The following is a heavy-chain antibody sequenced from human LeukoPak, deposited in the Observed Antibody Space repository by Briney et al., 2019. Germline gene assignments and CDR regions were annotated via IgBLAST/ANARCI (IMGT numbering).Heavy chain of an antibody. CDR3: ARNRMTTYDY. J-gene: IGHJ4*02. CDR2: IFYSGST. CDR1: GDSISSYY. V-gene: IGHV4-59*01. Sequence: PSETLSLTCTVSGDSISSYYWSWIRQPPGKGLEWIGNIFYSGSTNYNPSLKSRVTTSFDTSKNQFSLKLSSVTAADTAVYYCARNRMTTYDYWGQGTLVTVSS. D-gene: IGHD4-11*01.